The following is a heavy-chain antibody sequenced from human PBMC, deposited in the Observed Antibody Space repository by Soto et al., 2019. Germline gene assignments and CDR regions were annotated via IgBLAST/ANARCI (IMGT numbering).Heavy chain of an antibody. CDR2: VSYDGDNE. Sequence: HVQLVESGGGVVQPGRSLRLSCAASGFTFSSYALHWVRQAPGKGLEWVAVVSYDGDNEYYAESVRGRFTISRDDSKNTLSLQMNSLIVHDPAVYYCARGGEGDYGVQGCAYWGQGTLVSVSS. CDR1: GFTFSSYA. J-gene: IGHJ4*02. V-gene: IGHV3-30-3*01. D-gene: IGHD4-17*01. CDR3: ARGGEGDYGVQGCAY.